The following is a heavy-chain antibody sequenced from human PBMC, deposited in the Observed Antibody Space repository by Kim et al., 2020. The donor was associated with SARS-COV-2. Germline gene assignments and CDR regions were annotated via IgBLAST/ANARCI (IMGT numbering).Heavy chain of an antibody. CDR2: IIPILGIA. V-gene: IGHV1-69*04. CDR3: ARDQTNSYGSGSPSAFDI. D-gene: IGHD3-10*01. Sequence: SVKVSCKASGGTFSSYAISWVRQAPGQGLEWMGRIIPILGIANYAQKFQGRVTITADKSTSTAYMELSSLRSEDTAVYYCARDQTNSYGSGSPSAFDIWGQGTMVTVSS. CDR1: GGTFSSYA. J-gene: IGHJ3*02.